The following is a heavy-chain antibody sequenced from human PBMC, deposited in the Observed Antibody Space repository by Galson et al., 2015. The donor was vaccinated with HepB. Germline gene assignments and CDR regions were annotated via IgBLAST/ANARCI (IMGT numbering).Heavy chain of an antibody. D-gene: IGHD6-19*01. J-gene: IGHJ4*02. V-gene: IGHV3-23*01. Sequence: SLRLSCAASGFTFSSYAMNWVRQAPGKGLDWVSGIRASGGSTYYADSVKGRFTISRDNSKNTLYLQMSSLRAEDTAVYYCAKQWGSEDYWGQGTLVTVSS. CDR2: IRASGGST. CDR3: AKQWGSEDY. CDR1: GFTFSSYA.